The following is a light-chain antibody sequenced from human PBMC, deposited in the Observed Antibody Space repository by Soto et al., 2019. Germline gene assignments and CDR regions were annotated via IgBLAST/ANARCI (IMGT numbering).Light chain of an antibody. Sequence: QSALTKPPSASGSPGQSVTISCTGTSSDVGGYNYVSWYQQHPGKAPKLMISEVSTRPSGVPDRFSGSKSGNTASLTVSGLQAEDEADYYCSSFAGNNNLVFGGGTKLTVL. CDR2: EVS. CDR1: SSDVGGYNY. CDR3: SSFAGNNNLV. V-gene: IGLV2-8*01. J-gene: IGLJ2*01.